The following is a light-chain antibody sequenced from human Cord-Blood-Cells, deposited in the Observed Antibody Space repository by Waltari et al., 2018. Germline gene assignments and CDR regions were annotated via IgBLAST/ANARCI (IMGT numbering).Light chain of an antibody. J-gene: IGKJ1*01. V-gene: IGKV3-15*01. CDR1: QSVSSN. CDR3: QQYNNWPPWP. CDR2: GAS. Sequence: EIVMTQSPATLSVSPGERATLSCRASQSVSSNLAWYEQKPGQAPRLLIYGASTRATGIPARFSARGSGTECTLTISSLQSEDFAVYYCQQYNNWPPWPFGQGTKVEIK.